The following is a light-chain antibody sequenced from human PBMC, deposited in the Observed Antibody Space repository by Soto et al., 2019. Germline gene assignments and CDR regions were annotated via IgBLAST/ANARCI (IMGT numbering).Light chain of an antibody. J-gene: IGKJ1*01. CDR2: GAS. CDR1: QDIRDE. V-gene: IGKV1-6*01. CDR3: LQDYNYPRT. Sequence: AIQMTQSPSSLSASVGDRVTITCRASQDIRDELGWYQQKPGEAPKLLIYGASSLQSGVPSRFTGSGSGTDFTLTISSLQPEDFATFYCLQDYNYPRTFGQGNKVDIK.